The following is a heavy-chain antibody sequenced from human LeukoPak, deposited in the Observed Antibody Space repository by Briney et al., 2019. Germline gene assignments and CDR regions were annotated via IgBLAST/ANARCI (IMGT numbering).Heavy chain of an antibody. CDR1: GGSISSYY. J-gene: IGHJ4*02. CDR3: ARDAGAGWNDEESYFDY. CDR2: IYTSGST. D-gene: IGHD1-1*01. V-gene: IGHV4-4*07. Sequence: SETLSLTCTVSGGSISSYYWSWIRQPAGKGLEWIGRIYTSGSTNYNPSLKSRVTMSVDTSKNQFSLKLSSVTAADTAVYYCARDAGAGWNDEESYFDYWGQGTLVTVSS.